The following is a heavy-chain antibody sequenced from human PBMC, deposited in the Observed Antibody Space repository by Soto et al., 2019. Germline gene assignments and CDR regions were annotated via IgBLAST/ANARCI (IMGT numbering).Heavy chain of an antibody. CDR1: GDSVSSNSAA. J-gene: IGHJ6*03. V-gene: IGHV6-1*01. Sequence: SQTLSLTCAISGDSVSSNSAAWNWIRLSPSRGLEWLARTYYRSRWYNDYAVSVRSRITVNPDTSKNQFSLQLTSVTPEDTAVYYCAGTTPRQSYYMDFWGKAPSVTRSS. CDR2: TYYRSRWYN. D-gene: IGHD1-7*01. CDR3: AGTTPRQSYYMDF.